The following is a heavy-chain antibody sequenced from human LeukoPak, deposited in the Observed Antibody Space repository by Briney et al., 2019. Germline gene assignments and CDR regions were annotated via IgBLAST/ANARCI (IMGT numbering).Heavy chain of an antibody. D-gene: IGHD6-19*01. J-gene: IGHJ4*02. Sequence: SETLSLTCTVSGGSISSYYWTWVRQPAGKGLEWMGRIYTTGSTNYNPSLNSRVTMSVDTSKNQFSLKLSSVTAADTAVYYCARRIAVAGKAGFDYWGQGTLVTVSS. CDR1: GGSISSYY. CDR3: ARRIAVAGKAGFDY. CDR2: IYTTGST. V-gene: IGHV4-4*07.